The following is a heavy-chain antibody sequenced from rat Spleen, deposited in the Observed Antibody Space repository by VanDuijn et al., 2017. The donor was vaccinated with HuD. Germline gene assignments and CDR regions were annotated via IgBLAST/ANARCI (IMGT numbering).Heavy chain of an antibody. CDR2: ISYDGSST. Sequence: EVQLVESGGGLVQPGRSLKLSCVASGFTFSDYYMAWVRQAPTKGLEWVATISYDGSSTYYRDSVKGRFTISRDNAKSTLYLQMDSLRSEDTATYYCAREAGIPFHYFDYWGQGVMVTVSS. V-gene: IGHV5-29*01. D-gene: IGHD1-4*01. CDR1: GFTFSDYY. CDR3: AREAGIPFHYFDY. J-gene: IGHJ2*01.